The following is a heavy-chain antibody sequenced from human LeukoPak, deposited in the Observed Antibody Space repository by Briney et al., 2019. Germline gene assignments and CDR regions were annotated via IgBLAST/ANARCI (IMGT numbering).Heavy chain of an antibody. D-gene: IGHD3-3*01. CDR2: IYPGESDT. V-gene: IGHV5-51*01. CDR1: GYIFTSYW. J-gene: IGHJ4*02. Sequence: GESLQISCKGSGYIFTSYWIGWVRQLPGKGLEWMGIIYPGESDTRYSPSFQGQVTISADKSISTAYLQWSSLKASDTAMYYCARQDWSGYYNFVNYWGQGTLVTVSS. CDR3: ARQDWSGYYNFVNY.